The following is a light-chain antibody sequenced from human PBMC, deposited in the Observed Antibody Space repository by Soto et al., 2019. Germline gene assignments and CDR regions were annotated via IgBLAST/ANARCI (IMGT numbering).Light chain of an antibody. CDR1: QSISGY. J-gene: IGKJ4*01. V-gene: IGKV1-39*01. Sequence: DIQMTQSPSSLSASLRDRLTITCRASQSISGYLNWYQKKSGQAPRLLMYAASSLQSGVPSRFSGSGSGTDFTLTISSLQPEDFATYYCQQANSLPLTFGGGTKVDIK. CDR3: QQANSLPLT. CDR2: AAS.